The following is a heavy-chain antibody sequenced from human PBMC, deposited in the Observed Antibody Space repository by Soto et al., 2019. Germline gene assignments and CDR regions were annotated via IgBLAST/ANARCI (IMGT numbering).Heavy chain of an antibody. J-gene: IGHJ6*02. CDR3: ARSGDSSSGIYYYYGMDV. V-gene: IGHV5-51*01. D-gene: IGHD6-6*01. CDR1: GYSFTSYW. CDR2: IYPGDSDT. Sequence: GESLKISCKGSGYSFTSYWIGWVRQMPGKGLEWMGIIYPGDSDTRYSPSFQGQVTISADKSISTAYLQWSSLKASDTAMYYCARSGDSSSGIYYYYGMDVWGQGNTVTVSS.